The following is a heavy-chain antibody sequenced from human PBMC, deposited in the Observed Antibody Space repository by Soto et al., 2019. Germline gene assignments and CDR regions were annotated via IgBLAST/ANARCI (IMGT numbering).Heavy chain of an antibody. Sequence: QVQLVQSGAEVKEPGASGKVSCKASGYTFTDYHMHWVRQAPGQGLEWMGMINPSGGSTTYAQKFQGRVTMTRDTSTTTVYMELSSLRSEDTAIYYCARERGAWGQGTLVTVSS. D-gene: IGHD1-26*01. J-gene: IGHJ4*02. CDR3: ARERGA. V-gene: IGHV1-46*01. CDR1: GYTFTDYH. CDR2: INPSGGST.